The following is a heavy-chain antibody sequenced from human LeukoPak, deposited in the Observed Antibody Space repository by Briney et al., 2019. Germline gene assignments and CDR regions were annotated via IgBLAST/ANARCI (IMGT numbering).Heavy chain of an antibody. Sequence: GASVKVSCKASXXXXXSNDINWVRQATGXXXXXXXXMNPHSGSVGYAQKFQGRVIMTWDTSISTAYMELSSLTSDDTAVYYCVRVPQRVPHNWFDPWGQGTLVTVSS. J-gene: IGHJ5*02. CDR1: XXXXXSND. D-gene: IGHD1-1*01. V-gene: IGHV1-8*01. CDR3: VRVPQRVPHNWFDP. CDR2: MNPHSGSV.